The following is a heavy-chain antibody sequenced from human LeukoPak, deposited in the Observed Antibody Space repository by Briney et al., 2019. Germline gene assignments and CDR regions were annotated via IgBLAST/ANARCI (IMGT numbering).Heavy chain of an antibody. CDR1: GDPLSNYH. J-gene: IGHJ4*02. D-gene: IGHD6-19*01. Sequence: SDTLSLPCTVSGDPLSNYHWLWLRQPPEKALEWIGYIYSGGGTNYNPSRKRRVTISVDASKNQASLKLSSVTPADTAVNYCARGRRRGWYQVWGQGTLVPVPS. V-gene: IGHV4-59*07. CDR3: ARGRRRGWYQV. CDR2: IYSGGGT.